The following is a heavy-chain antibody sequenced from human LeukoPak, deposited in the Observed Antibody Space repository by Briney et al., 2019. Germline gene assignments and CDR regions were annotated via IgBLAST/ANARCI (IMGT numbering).Heavy chain of an antibody. J-gene: IGHJ4*02. D-gene: IGHD6-19*01. CDR3: AREKVGTVANFDS. Sequence: GGSLRFSCVASTFTFNDDYMSWIRQAPGKGLEWISYIDNSGSTIYDADSVKGRFKVSRDNAKNSIYLQMNSLRVEDSAVYYCAREKVGTVANFDSWGQGTLVIVSS. CDR2: IDNSGSTI. CDR1: TFTFNDDY. V-gene: IGHV3-11*01.